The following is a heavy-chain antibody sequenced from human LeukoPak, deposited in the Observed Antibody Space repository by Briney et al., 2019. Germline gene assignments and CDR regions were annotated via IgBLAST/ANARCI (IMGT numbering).Heavy chain of an antibody. CDR3: ARRYGDYSDF. Sequence: SETLSLTCVVSGGATCRGGYSWSWIRQPPGNCLEWIGYIFHSGSAYYHPSLRSRASMSVDTSKNQFSLNLTSVTAADTAVYYCARRYGDYSDFWGQGTLVTVSS. V-gene: IGHV4-30-2*01. CDR2: IFHSGSA. J-gene: IGHJ4*02. D-gene: IGHD4-17*01. CDR1: GGATCRGGYS.